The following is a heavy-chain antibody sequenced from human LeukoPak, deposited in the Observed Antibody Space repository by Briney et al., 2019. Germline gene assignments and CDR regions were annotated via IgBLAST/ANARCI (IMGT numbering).Heavy chain of an antibody. V-gene: IGHV3-23*01. J-gene: IGHJ4*02. CDR3: AKKKGGSELPFDY. D-gene: IGHD3-10*01. CDR1: GFTSSDNI. Sequence: GGSLRLSCAASGFTSSDNIMTWVRQAPGRGLQWVSSIRGTGKRTYYPDSVKGRFTISRDNSKNTLYLQMNSLRAEDTAVYFCAKKKGGSELPFDYWGQGTPVTVSS. CDR2: IRGTGKRT.